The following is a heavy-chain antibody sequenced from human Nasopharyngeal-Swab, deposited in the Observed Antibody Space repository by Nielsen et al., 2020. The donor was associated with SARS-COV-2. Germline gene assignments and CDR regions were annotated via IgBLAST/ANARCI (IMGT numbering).Heavy chain of an antibody. CDR1: GGTFSSYA. J-gene: IGHJ6*02. D-gene: IGHD4-11*01. V-gene: IGHV1-69*04. Sequence: PSVKVSCKASGGTFSSYAISWVRQAPGQGLEWMGRIIPILGIANYAQKFQGRVTITADKSTSTAYMELSSLRSEDTAVYYCARDNYSNYPLYGMDVWGQGTTVTVSS. CDR3: ARDNYSNYPLYGMDV. CDR2: IIPILGIA.